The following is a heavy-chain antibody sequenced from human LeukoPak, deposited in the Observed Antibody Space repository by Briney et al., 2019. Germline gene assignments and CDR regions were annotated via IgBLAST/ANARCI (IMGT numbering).Heavy chain of an antibody. CDR2: ISSNGGST. V-gene: IGHV3-64*01. J-gene: IGHJ4*02. Sequence: GGSLRLSRSASGFTISSYAMHWVRQAPGKELVNVSAISSNGGSTYYANSVKGRFTISRDNSKNTLYLQMGSLRAEDMAVYYCARDVGPFDYWGQGTLVTVSS. D-gene: IGHD1-26*01. CDR1: GFTISSYA. CDR3: ARDVGPFDY.